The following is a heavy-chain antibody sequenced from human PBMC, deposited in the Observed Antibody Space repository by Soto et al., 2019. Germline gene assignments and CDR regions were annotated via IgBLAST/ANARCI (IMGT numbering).Heavy chain of an antibody. CDR2: IYYSWST. Sequence: QVQMQESGPGLVKPSQTLYLTCSVSGGSIIDSGSFYWNWIRQHTGKGLEWIGYIYYSWSTYYNRSLKSRATISLDTSKNQFSLKLTSVTAADTAIYYCARGEVVASNWFDPWGQGTLVTVSS. J-gene: IGHJ5*02. D-gene: IGHD2-15*01. V-gene: IGHV4-31*03. CDR3: ARGEVVASNWFDP. CDR1: GGSIIDSGSFY.